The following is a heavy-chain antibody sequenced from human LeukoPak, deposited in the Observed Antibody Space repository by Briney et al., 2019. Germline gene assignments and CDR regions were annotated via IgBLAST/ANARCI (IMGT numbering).Heavy chain of an antibody. V-gene: IGHV3-23*01. CDR2: ISGSGGST. CDR3: AKGGILYPLDY. CDR1: GFTFSSYA. D-gene: IGHD2-8*01. J-gene: IGHJ4*02. Sequence: GGSLRLSCAASGFTFSSYAMSWVRRAPGKGLEWVSAISGSGGSTYYADSVKGRFTISRDNSKNTLYLQVNSLRAEDTAVYYCAKGGILYPLDYWGQGTLVTVSS.